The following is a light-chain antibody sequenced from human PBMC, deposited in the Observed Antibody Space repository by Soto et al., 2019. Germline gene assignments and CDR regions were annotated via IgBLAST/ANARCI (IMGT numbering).Light chain of an antibody. CDR2: GAS. Sequence: EIVLTQSPVTLSLSPGERATLSCGASQSVTGNYLAWHQQKPGQPPRLLIFGASTRATGIPDRFSGSGSGTDFTLTISRLEPEDFAVYYCQHYYTSYTTFGQGTKVDNK. V-gene: IGKV3-20*01. J-gene: IGKJ1*01. CDR1: QSVTGNY. CDR3: QHYYTSYTT.